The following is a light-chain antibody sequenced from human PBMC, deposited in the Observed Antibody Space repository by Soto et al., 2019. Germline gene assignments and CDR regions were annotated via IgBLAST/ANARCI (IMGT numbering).Light chain of an antibody. V-gene: IGKV3-11*01. CDR2: DAS. CDR3: QQRSNWPIT. CDR1: QSVRSR. Sequence: EVEMTQTPSTLSVSSGERATLTCRASQSVRSRLAWYQQKPGQAPRLLIYDASNRATGIPPRFSGSGSGTDFTLTISSLEPEDFAVYYCQQRSNWPITFGQGTRLEI. J-gene: IGKJ5*01.